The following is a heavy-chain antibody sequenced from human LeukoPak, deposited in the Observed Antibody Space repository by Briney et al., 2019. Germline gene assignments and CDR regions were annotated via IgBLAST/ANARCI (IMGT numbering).Heavy chain of an antibody. CDR3: ARGIAARLDAFDI. V-gene: IGHV3-23*01. CDR1: GFTFSSYA. D-gene: IGHD6-13*01. J-gene: IGHJ3*02. CDR2: ISGSGGST. Sequence: GGSLRLSCAASGFTFSSYATSWVRQAPGKGLEWVSAISGSGGSTYYADSVKGRFTISRDNSKNTLYLQMNSLRAEDTAVYYCARGIAARLDAFDIWGQGTMVTVSS.